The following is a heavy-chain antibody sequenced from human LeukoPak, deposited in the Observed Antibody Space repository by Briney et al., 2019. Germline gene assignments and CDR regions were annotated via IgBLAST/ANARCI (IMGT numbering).Heavy chain of an antibody. CDR3: AKWGPHCVGDYCPALDS. D-gene: IGHD2-21*02. V-gene: IGHV3-7*01. CDR2: INQDGSKK. J-gene: IGHJ4*02. Sequence: GGSLRLSCVASSFTFSNYWMSWVRQAPGKGLEWVANINQDGSKKPYADSMKGRFTISRDNAKESLYLQLNSLRADDTAVYYCAKWGPHCVGDYCPALDSWGQGTLVTVSS. CDR1: SFTFSNYW.